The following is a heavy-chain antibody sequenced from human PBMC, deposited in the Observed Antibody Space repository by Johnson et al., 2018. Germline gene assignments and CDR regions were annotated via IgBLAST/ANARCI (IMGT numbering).Heavy chain of an antibody. CDR3: ARDVPYYYDNSGYPDTFDI. J-gene: IGHJ3*02. CDR2: IRRRSRYA. CDR1: GFTFSAYS. Sequence: VQLVQSGGGLAKPGGSLRPSCATSGFTFSAYSMTWVRQAPGKGLEWVSFIRRRSRYAYEADSVKGRYTIPRNNGKKPLYLEMNNLRVEDTAMCYCARDVPYYYDNSGYPDTFDIWGQGTMVTVSS. V-gene: IGHV3-21*01. D-gene: IGHD3-22*01.